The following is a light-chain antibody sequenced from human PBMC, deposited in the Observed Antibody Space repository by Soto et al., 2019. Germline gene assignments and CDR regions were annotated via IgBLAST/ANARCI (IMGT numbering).Light chain of an antibody. CDR1: QSVGSSY. J-gene: IGKJ1*01. CDR3: QQYGSSPRT. CDR2: AAS. V-gene: IGKV3-20*01. Sequence: ERVSTQSPGTLSLSPGERATLPCRASQSVGSSYLAWYQQKPGRAPRLLIYAASSRATGIPDRFSGSGSGTDFTLTISRLEPEDFAVYYCQQYGSSPRTLGQGTKVNIK.